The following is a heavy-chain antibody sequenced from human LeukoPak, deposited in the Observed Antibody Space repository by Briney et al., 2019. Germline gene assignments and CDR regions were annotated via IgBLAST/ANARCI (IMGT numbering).Heavy chain of an antibody. Sequence: GASVKVSCKASGYTFTSYDINWVRQATGQGLEWMGWVNPNSGNTGYAQKFQGRVTMTRNTSISTAYMELSSLRSEDTAVYYCARGYLGSGLLLWFGEFDYWGQGTLVTVSS. J-gene: IGHJ4*02. CDR3: ARGYLGSGLLLWFGEFDY. CDR1: GYTFTSYD. V-gene: IGHV1-8*01. D-gene: IGHD3-10*01. CDR2: VNPNSGNT.